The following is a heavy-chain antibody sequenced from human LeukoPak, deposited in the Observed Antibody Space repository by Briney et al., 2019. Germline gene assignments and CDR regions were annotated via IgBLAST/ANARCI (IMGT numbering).Heavy chain of an antibody. J-gene: IGHJ4*02. CDR3: ARGAAVGQTRDY. D-gene: IGHD6-13*01. CDR2: INPNSGVA. CDR1: GYTFTGYY. Sequence: ASVKVSCKASGYTFTGYYMHWVRQAPGQGLKWMGRINPNSGVANYAQKFQGRVTMTRDTSISTAYMELSSLTSDDTAVYYCARGAAVGQTRDYWGQGTLVTVSS. V-gene: IGHV1-2*06.